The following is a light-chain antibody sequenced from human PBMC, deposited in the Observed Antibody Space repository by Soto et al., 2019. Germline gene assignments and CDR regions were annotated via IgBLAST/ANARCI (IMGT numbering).Light chain of an antibody. Sequence: QSALTQPASVSGSPGQSITISCTGTSSDVGGYNYVSWYQQHPGKAPNLMIYEVSNRPSGVSNRFSGSKSGNTASLTISGLQAEDEADYYCSSYTSSSTVLFGGGTKVTVL. CDR1: SSDVGGYNY. V-gene: IGLV2-14*01. J-gene: IGLJ2*01. CDR3: SSYTSSSTVL. CDR2: EVS.